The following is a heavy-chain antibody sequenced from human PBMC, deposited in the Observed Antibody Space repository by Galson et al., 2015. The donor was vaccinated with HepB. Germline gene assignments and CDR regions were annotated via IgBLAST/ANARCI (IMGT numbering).Heavy chain of an antibody. CDR3: AKDWGLAGSRAVYYFDY. Sequence: SLRLSCAASGFTFSNYGIHWVRQAPGNGLEWVAVISYDGSNKYYADSVKGRFTISRDNSKNTLYLQMNSLRAEDTAVYYCAKDWGLAGSRAVYYFDYWGQGTLVTVSS. CDR2: ISYDGSNK. CDR1: GFTFSNYG. J-gene: IGHJ4*02. V-gene: IGHV3-30*18. D-gene: IGHD3-16*01.